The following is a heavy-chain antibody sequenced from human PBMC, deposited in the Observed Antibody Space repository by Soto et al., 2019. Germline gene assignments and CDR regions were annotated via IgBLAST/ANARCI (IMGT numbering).Heavy chain of an antibody. CDR1: GFTFSSYA. CDR3: ALIAVAGSAYGMDV. Sequence: QLLESGGGLVQPGGSLRLSCAASGFTFSSYAMSWVRQAPGKGLEWVSAISGSGGSTYYADSVKGRFTISRDNSKNTLYLQMNSLRAEDTAVYYCALIAVAGSAYGMDVWGQGTTVTVSS. CDR2: ISGSGGST. V-gene: IGHV3-23*01. D-gene: IGHD6-19*01. J-gene: IGHJ6*02.